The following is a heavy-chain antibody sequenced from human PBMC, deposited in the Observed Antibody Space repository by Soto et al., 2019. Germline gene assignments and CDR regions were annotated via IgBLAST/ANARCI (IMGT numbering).Heavy chain of an antibody. CDR2: INAGNGNT. CDR3: ARDFTGSYLGLDY. D-gene: IGHD1-26*01. J-gene: IGHJ4*02. Sequence: QVQLVQSGAEVKKPGASVKVSYKASGYTFTSYAMHWVRQAPGQRLEWMGWINAGNGNTKYSQKFQGRVTITRDTSASTAYMELSSLRSEDTAVYYCARDFTGSYLGLDYWGQGTLVTVSS. CDR1: GYTFTSYA. V-gene: IGHV1-3*01.